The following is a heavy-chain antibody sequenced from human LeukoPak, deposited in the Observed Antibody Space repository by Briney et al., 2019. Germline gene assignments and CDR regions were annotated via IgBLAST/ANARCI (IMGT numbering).Heavy chain of an antibody. Sequence: SETLSLTCTVSGGSISSSSYYWGWIRQPPGKGLEWIGSIYYSGSTYYNPSLKSRVTISVDTSKNQFSLKLSSVTAADTAVYYCASDLGASDAFDIWGQGTMVTVSS. D-gene: IGHD1-26*01. J-gene: IGHJ3*02. V-gene: IGHV4-39*07. CDR2: IYYSGST. CDR1: GGSISSSSYY. CDR3: ASDLGASDAFDI.